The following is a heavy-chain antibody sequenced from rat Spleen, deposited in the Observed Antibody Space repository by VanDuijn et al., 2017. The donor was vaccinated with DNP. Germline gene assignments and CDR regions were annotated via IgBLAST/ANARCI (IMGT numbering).Heavy chain of an antibody. J-gene: IGHJ4*01. CDR3: ARYYDGYYYYAMDA. CDR1: GYSITSCCR. CDR2: INSSGSI. D-gene: IGHD1-12*03. Sequence: VQLQESGPGLVEPSQSLSLTCSVTGYSITSCCRWTWIRKFPGHKLEWMGYINSSGSIEYNPALKGRIPITSDTSKNQFFLQVNSVTTEDTATYYCARYYDGYYYYAMDAWGQGTSVTVSS. V-gene: IGHV3-3*01.